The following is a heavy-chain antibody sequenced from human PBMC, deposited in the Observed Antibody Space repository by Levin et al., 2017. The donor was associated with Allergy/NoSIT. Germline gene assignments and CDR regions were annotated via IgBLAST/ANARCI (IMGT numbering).Heavy chain of an antibody. CDR1: GFTFSSYA. D-gene: IGHD4-17*01. CDR2: IWYDGSNK. V-gene: IGHV3-33*01. Sequence: GGSLRLSCAASGFTFSSYAMHWVRQAPGTGLEWVAVIWYDGSNKYYADSVKGRFTISRDNSKNTLYLQMNSLRAEDTAVYYCARDDYGDYVPPFQHWGQGTLVTVSS. J-gene: IGHJ1*01. CDR3: ARDDYGDYVPPFQH.